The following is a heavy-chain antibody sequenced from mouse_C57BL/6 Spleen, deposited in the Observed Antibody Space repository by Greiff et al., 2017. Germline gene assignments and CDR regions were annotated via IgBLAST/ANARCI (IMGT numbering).Heavy chain of an antibody. V-gene: IGHV1-20*01. J-gene: IGHJ4*01. CDR2: INPYNGDT. D-gene: IGHD2-5*01. Sequence: EVKLQESGPELVKPGDSVKISCKASGYSFTGYFMNWVMQSHGKSLEWIGRINPYNGDTFYNQKFKGKATLTVDKSSSTAHMELRSLTSEDSAVYYCARKRDYDYSNYVGAMDYWGQGTSVTVSS. CDR1: GYSFTGYF. CDR3: ARKRDYDYSNYVGAMDY.